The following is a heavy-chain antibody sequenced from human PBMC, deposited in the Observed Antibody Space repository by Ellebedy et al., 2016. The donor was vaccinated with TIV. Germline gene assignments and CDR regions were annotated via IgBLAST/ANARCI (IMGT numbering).Heavy chain of an antibody. J-gene: IGHJ6*02. V-gene: IGHV4-59*01. CDR2: IYYSGST. CDR1: GGSISSYY. D-gene: IGHD6-13*01. CDR3: ARSLVGGIATSYYYGMDV. Sequence: SETLSPTXTVSGGSISSYYWSWIRQPPGKGLEWIGYIYYSGSTNYNPSLKSRVTISVDTSKNQFSLKLSSVTAADTAVYYCARSLVGGIATSYYYGMDVWGQGTTVTVSS.